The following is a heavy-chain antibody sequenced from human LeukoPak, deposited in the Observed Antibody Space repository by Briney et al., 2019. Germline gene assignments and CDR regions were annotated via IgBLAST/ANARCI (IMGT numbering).Heavy chain of an antibody. CDR1: GGTFNSYG. V-gene: IGHV1-69*04. Sequence: SVKVSCKASGGTFNSYGINWVRQAPGQGLQWMGRIIPILGIGNYPQKFQGRVTITADKSTSTAYMELSSLRSEDTAVYYCARERTAVTKLTQRISEFAYWGQGSLVTLSA. J-gene: IGHJ4*02. CDR2: IIPILGIG. D-gene: IGHD4-17*01. CDR3: ARERTAVTKLTQRISEFAY.